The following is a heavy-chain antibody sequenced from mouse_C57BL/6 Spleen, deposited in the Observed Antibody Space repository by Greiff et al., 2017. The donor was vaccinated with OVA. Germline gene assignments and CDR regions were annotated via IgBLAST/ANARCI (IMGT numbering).Heavy chain of an antibody. CDR2: ISYDGSN. CDR3: ARGHYDYGSY. V-gene: IGHV3-6*01. Sequence: EVKLQESGPGLVKPSQSLSLTCSVTGYSITSGYYWNWIRQFPGNKLEWMGYISYDGSNNYNPSLKNRISITRDTSKNQFFLKLNSVTTEDTATYYCARGHYDYGSYWGQGTLVTVSA. J-gene: IGHJ3*01. CDR1: GYSITSGYY. D-gene: IGHD2-4*01.